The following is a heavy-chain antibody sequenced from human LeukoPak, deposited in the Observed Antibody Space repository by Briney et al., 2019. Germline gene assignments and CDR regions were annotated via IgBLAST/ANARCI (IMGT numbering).Heavy chain of an antibody. CDR1: GAYISTYY. J-gene: IGHJ4*02. CDR3: ARDQYYYDSSGYSNFEY. D-gene: IGHD3-22*01. Sequence: SETLSLTCTVSGAYISTYYWNWIRQPAGKGLEWFGHIYNSGSTNYNPSLKSRLTMSVDTSKNQFSLNLSSLTAADTAVYYCARDQYYYDSSGYSNFEYWGQGTLVTVSS. V-gene: IGHV4-4*07. CDR2: IYNSGST.